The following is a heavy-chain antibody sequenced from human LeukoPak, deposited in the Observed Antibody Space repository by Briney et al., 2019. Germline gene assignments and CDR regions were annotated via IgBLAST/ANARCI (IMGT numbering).Heavy chain of an antibody. CDR1: GFTFDDYA. Sequence: GSLRLSCAASGFTFDDYAMHWVRQAPGKGLEWVSLVSGDGASTYYADSVKGRFTISRDNSRNSLYLQMSSLRAEDTALYYCAKDGSGYYWGQGTLVTVSS. CDR2: VSGDGAST. D-gene: IGHD3-22*01. J-gene: IGHJ4*02. V-gene: IGHV3-43*02. CDR3: AKDGSGYY.